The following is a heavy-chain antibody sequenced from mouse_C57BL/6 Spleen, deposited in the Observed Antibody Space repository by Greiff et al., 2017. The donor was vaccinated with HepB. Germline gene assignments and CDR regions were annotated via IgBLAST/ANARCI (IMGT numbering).Heavy chain of an antibody. CDR1: GYTFTSYW. V-gene: IGHV1-64*01. Sequence: QVQLQQPGAELVKPGASVKLSCKASGYTFTSYWMHWVKQRPGQGLEWIGMIHPNSGSTNYNEKFKSKATLTVDKSSSTAYMQLSSLTSEDSAVYYCARSGWVVATPAWFAYWGQGTLVTVSA. CDR2: IHPNSGST. CDR3: ARSGWVVATPAWFAY. D-gene: IGHD1-1*01. J-gene: IGHJ3*01.